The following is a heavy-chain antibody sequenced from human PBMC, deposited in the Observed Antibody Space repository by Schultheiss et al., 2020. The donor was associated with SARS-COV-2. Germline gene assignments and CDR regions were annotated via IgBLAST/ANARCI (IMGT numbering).Heavy chain of an antibody. CDR3: ARGVRQQLAYGMDV. Sequence: GGSLRLSCAASGFTFSSYSMNWVRQAPGKGLEWVSYISSSSSTIYYADSVKGRFTISRDNAKNSLYLQMNSLRAEDTAVYYCARGVRQQLAYGMDVWGQGTTVTVSS. V-gene: IGHV3-48*01. D-gene: IGHD6-13*01. J-gene: IGHJ6*02. CDR2: ISSSSSTI. CDR1: GFTFSSYS.